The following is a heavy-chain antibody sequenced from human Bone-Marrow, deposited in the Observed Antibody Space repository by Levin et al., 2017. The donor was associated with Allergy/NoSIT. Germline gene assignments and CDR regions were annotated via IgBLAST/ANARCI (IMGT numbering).Heavy chain of an antibody. CDR1: GGSISSGGYS. CDR3: AREYSSGWANWCDP. J-gene: IGHJ5*02. Sequence: SETLSLTCAVSGGSISSGGYSWSWIRQPPGKGLEWIGHIYHSGSTYYNPSLKSRVTISVDRSKNQFSLKLNSVTAANTAVDYCAREYSSGWANWCDPWGQGTLVTVSS. D-gene: IGHD6-19*01. V-gene: IGHV4-30-2*01. CDR2: IYHSGST.